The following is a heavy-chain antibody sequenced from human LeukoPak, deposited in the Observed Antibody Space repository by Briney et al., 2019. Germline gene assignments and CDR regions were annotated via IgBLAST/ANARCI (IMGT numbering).Heavy chain of an antibody. V-gene: IGHV3-53*01. Sequence: PGGSLRLSCAASGFTVSSNYMSWVRQAPGKGLEWVSVIYSGGSTYYADSVKGRFTISRDNSKNTLYLQMNSLRAEDTAVYYCARVSSGSYYFDYWGQGTLVTVSS. CDR1: GFTVSSNY. J-gene: IGHJ4*02. CDR2: IYSGGST. D-gene: IGHD1-26*01. CDR3: ARVSSGSYYFDY.